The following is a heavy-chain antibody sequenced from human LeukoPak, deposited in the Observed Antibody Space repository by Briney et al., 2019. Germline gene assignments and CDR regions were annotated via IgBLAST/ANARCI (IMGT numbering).Heavy chain of an antibody. Sequence: GGSLRLSCAASGFTFSSYAMSWVRQAPGKGLEWVSAISGSGGSTYYADSVKGRFTISRDNSKNTLYLQMNSLRAEDTAVYYCAKGTSGYGSGSTSSYYYYYGMGVWGQGTTVTVSS. J-gene: IGHJ6*02. CDR3: AKGTSGYGSGSTSSYYYYYGMGV. D-gene: IGHD3-10*01. CDR2: ISGSGGST. CDR1: GFTFSSYA. V-gene: IGHV3-23*01.